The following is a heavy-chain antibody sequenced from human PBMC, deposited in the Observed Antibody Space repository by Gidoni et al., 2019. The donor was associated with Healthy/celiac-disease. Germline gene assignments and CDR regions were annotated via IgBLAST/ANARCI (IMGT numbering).Heavy chain of an antibody. J-gene: IGHJ4*02. CDR3: AMPKARGAIINKYYFDY. CDR2: INPSGGST. Sequence: QVQLVQSGAEVKKPGASVKVSCKASGYTFTSYYMHWVRQAPGQGLEWMGIINPSGGSTSYAQKFQGRVTMTRDTSTSTVYMELSSLRSEDTAVYYCAMPKARGAIINKYYFDYWGQGTLVTVSS. CDR1: GYTFTSYY. V-gene: IGHV1-46*01.